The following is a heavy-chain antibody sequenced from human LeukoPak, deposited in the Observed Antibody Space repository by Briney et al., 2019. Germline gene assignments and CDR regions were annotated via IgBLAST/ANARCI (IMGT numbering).Heavy chain of an antibody. Sequence: ASVKVSCKVSGYTLTELSMHWVRQAPGKGLEWMGGFNPENGETIYAQKFQGRVNMTEDTSTDTAYMELSSLRSEDTAVYYCATEDLVSRQTDYWGQGTLVTVSS. D-gene: IGHD2-21*01. J-gene: IGHJ4*02. V-gene: IGHV1-24*01. CDR1: GYTLTELS. CDR3: ATEDLVSRQTDY. CDR2: FNPENGET.